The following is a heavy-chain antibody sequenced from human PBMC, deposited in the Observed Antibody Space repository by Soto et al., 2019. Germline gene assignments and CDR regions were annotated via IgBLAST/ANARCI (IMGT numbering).Heavy chain of an antibody. J-gene: IGHJ3*02. Sequence: EVQLVESGGGLVQPGGSLGLSCAASGFNFSAYAVSWVRQAPGKGLEWVSGISGSGGSTFYADAVKGRFTVSRDNSNSTLYLQMSSLRAEDTAVYYCAKIRLYDSLGYHRDAFDIWGQGTMVTVSS. CDR2: ISGSGGST. CDR1: GFNFSAYA. D-gene: IGHD3-22*01. V-gene: IGHV3-23*04. CDR3: AKIRLYDSLGYHRDAFDI.